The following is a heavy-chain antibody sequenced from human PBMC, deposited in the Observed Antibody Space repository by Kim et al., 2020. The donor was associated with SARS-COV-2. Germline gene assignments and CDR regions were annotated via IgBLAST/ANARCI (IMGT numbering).Heavy chain of an antibody. CDR2: LYYSGST. Sequence: SETLSLTCTVSGGSISSYYWSWIRQPPGKGLEWIGYLYYSGSTNYNPSLKSRVTISVDTSKNQFSLKLSSVTAADTAVYYCARDLYSSSYNWLDPWGQGTPGTVSS. J-gene: IGHJ5*02. CDR3: ARDLYSSSYNWLDP. D-gene: IGHD6-13*01. V-gene: IGHV4-59*13. CDR1: GGSISSYY.